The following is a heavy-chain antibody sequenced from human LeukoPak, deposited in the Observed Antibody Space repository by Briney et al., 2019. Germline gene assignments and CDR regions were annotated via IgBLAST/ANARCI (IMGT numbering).Heavy chain of an antibody. CDR1: GGTFRNYA. Sequence: SVKVSCKASGGTFRNYAMSWVRQAPGQGLEWMGGIIPIFGTANYAQKFQGRVTITADESTSTAYMELSSLRSEDTAVYYCARDLRRGGYCSSTSCHAFDIWGQGTMVTVSS. J-gene: IGHJ3*02. D-gene: IGHD2-2*01. CDR2: IIPIFGTA. CDR3: ARDLRRGGYCSSTSCHAFDI. V-gene: IGHV1-69*01.